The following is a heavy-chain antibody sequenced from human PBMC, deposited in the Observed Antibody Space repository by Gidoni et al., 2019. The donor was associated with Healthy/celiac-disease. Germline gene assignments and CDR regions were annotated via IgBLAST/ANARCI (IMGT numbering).Heavy chain of an antibody. CDR1: GFTFSSYA. CDR3: AKFTKGYYYDSSGYDAFDI. D-gene: IGHD3-22*01. V-gene: IGHV3-23*01. J-gene: IGHJ3*02. CDR2: ISGSGGST. Sequence: EVQLLESGGGLVQPGGSLSLSCAASGFTFSSYAMRWVRQAPGKGLEWVSAISGSGGSTYYADSVKGRFTISRDNSKNTLYLQMNSLRAEDTAVYYCAKFTKGYYYDSSGYDAFDIWGQGTMVTVSS.